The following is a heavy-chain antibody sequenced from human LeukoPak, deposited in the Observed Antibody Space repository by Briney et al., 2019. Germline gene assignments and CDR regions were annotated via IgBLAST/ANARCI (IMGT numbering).Heavy chain of an antibody. J-gene: IGHJ4*02. CDR2: INPNSGGT. D-gene: IGHD6-13*01. CDR1: GYTFTGYY. CDR3: AREGSIAAAEFDY. Sequence: GASVKVSCKASGYTFTGYYMHWVRQAPGQGLEWMGWINPNSGGTNYAQKFQGRVTMTRDTSISTAYMELSRLRSDDTAVYYCAREGSIAAAEFDYWGQGTLVTVSS. V-gene: IGHV1-2*02.